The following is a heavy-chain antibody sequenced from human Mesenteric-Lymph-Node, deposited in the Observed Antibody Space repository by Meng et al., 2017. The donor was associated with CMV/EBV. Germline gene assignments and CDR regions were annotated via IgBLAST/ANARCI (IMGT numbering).Heavy chain of an antibody. CDR2: INHSGVP. D-gene: IGHD2-15*01. CDR1: GGSFSGYY. V-gene: IGHV4-34*01. CDR3: ARGSDIPVNNY. J-gene: IGHJ4*02. Sequence: QVQLQQWGAGLLKPSKTLSLTCAVYGGSFSGYYWSWIRQPPGKGLEWIGEINHSGVPNYNPSLKSRVTISLDRSKNQFSLKLSSVTAEDTAVYYCARGSDIPVNNYWGQGTLVTVSS.